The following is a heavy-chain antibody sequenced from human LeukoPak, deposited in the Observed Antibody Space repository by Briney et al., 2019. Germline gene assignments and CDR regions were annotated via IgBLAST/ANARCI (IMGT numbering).Heavy chain of an antibody. J-gene: IGHJ3*02. V-gene: IGHV3-74*01. Sequence: GRSLRLSCAASGFTFSIYCMHWVPQPPGKGLVYGSYLRGEGSSTSYADTVQGRFTITRDNANNTLYLQMNSLRVDDTAVYYCARVGGVSGRAFDMWGQGTMVTVSS. CDR2: LRGEGSST. D-gene: IGHD2-15*01. CDR1: GFTFSIYC. CDR3: ARVGGVSGRAFDM.